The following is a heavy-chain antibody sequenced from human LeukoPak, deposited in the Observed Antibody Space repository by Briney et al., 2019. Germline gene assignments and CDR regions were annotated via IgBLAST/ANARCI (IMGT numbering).Heavy chain of an antibody. J-gene: IGHJ4*02. V-gene: IGHV2-70*04. D-gene: IGHD1-26*01. Sequence: SGPALVKPTQTLTLTCTFSGFSLSADEMRVSWIRQPPGKALEWLARIDWDDDKYYSASLKTRLTISKDTSKNQVVLTMTNMNPVDTATYYCARIRVRYTGSYCDYWGQGTLVTVSS. CDR1: GFSLSADEMR. CDR3: ARIRVRYTGSYCDY. CDR2: IDWDDDK.